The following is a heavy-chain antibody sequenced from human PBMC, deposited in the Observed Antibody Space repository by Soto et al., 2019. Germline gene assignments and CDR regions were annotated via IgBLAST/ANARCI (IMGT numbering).Heavy chain of an antibody. J-gene: IGHJ6*02. CDR2: ISGYNGNT. CDR1: GYIFSRYG. V-gene: IGHV1-18*04. CDR3: AREAAAERNYYGLDV. Sequence: VQSGPEVRKPGASVKVSCKASGYIFSRYGISWVRQAPGQGLEWMAWISGYNGNTKFGERVQGRVNVTTDTSTSTAYMELRSLRSDDTAVYYCAREAAAERNYYGLDVWGQGTTVIVSS. D-gene: IGHD6-13*01.